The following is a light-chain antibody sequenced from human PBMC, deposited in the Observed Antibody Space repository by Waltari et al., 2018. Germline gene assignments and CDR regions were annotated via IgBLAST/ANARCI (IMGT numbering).Light chain of an antibody. V-gene: IGKV1-39*01. Sequence: DIQMTHSPSSLSASVGDRVTITCRASQSITSYLNWYQQKPGKAPKLLIYAASSLLSGVPSRFSGSGSGTAFTLTISSLQPEDFATYYCQQSYSRPYTFGQGTKLDIK. CDR1: QSITSY. CDR3: QQSYSRPYT. J-gene: IGKJ2*01. CDR2: AAS.